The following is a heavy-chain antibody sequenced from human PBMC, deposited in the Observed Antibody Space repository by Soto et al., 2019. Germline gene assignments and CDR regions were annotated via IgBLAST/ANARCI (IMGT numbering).Heavy chain of an antibody. J-gene: IGHJ5*02. V-gene: IGHV3-7*04. D-gene: IGHD6-13*01. Sequence: PGGSLRLSCAASGFTFSSYWMSWVRQAPGKGLEWVANIKQDGSEKYYVDSVKGRFTISRDNAKNSLYLQMNSLRAEDTAVYYCARGPIEAAGTFYSFDPWGQGTLVTVSS. CDR3: ARGPIEAAGTFYSFDP. CDR2: IKQDGSEK. CDR1: GFTFSSYW.